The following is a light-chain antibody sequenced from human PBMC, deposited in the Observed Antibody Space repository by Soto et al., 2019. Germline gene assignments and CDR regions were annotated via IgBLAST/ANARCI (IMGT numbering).Light chain of an antibody. CDR2: KAS. CDR1: QSISSW. Sequence: IRMTQSPSSLSASVGDRVTITCRASQSISSWLAWYQQKPGKAPKLLIYKASSLESGVPSRFSGSGSGTEFTLTIGRLQPDDFATYYCQQYSSYWTFGQGTKVDIK. V-gene: IGKV1-5*03. CDR3: QQYSSYWT. J-gene: IGKJ1*01.